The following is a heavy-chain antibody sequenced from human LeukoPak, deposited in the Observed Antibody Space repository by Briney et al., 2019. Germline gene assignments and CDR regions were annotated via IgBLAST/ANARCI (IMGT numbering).Heavy chain of an antibody. D-gene: IGHD2-2*01. Sequence: PGGSLRLSCAASGFTFNSYSMNWVRQTPGKGLEWVSSISSSSGYINYADSVKGRFTVSRDNARNSLYLQMNSLRAEDTAVYYCARDSGYCSSTGCYVHYFDYWGQGTLVTVSS. CDR1: GFTFNSYS. CDR3: ARDSGYCSSTGCYVHYFDY. CDR2: ISSSSGYI. J-gene: IGHJ4*02. V-gene: IGHV3-21*01.